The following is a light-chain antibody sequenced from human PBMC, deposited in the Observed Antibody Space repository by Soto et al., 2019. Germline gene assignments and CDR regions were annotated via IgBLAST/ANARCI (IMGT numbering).Light chain of an antibody. V-gene: IGKV1-5*03. CDR3: QHYNSYSEA. CDR1: QDISNY. CDR2: KAS. Sequence: DIQITQSPSSLSASVGDRGTITFQESQDISNYLNWYQQKPGKAPKLLIYKASTLKSGVPSRFSGSGSGTEFTLTISSLQPDDFATYYCQHYNSYSEAFGQGTKVDIK. J-gene: IGKJ1*01.